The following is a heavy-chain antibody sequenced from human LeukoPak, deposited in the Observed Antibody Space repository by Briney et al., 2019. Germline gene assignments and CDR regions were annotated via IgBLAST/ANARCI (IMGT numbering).Heavy chain of an antibody. Sequence: SQTLSLTCAISGDSVSSNSAAWNWIRQSPSRGLEWLGRTYYRSKWYNDYAVSVKSRITINPDTSKNQFSLQLNSVTPEDTAVYYCARSILLWFGELSGDPNWFDPRGQGTLVTVSS. J-gene: IGHJ5*02. D-gene: IGHD3-10*01. CDR1: GDSVSSNSAA. CDR2: TYYRSKWYN. CDR3: ARSILLWFGELSGDPNWFDP. V-gene: IGHV6-1*01.